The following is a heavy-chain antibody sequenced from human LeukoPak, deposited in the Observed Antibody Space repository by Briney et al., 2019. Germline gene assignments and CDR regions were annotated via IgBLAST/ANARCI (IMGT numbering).Heavy chain of an antibody. CDR2: ISPYNGNT. CDR3: AREESIGSYQFLNEY. J-gene: IGHJ4*02. CDR1: GYTFISYG. V-gene: IGHV1-18*01. Sequence: ASVKVSCKASGYTFISYGISWVRQAPGQGLEWMGRISPYNGNTKYVQKFQGRVTMTTDTSTSTAYMEVRSLRSDDTAMYYCAREESIGSYQFLNEYWGQGTLVTVSS. D-gene: IGHD1-26*01.